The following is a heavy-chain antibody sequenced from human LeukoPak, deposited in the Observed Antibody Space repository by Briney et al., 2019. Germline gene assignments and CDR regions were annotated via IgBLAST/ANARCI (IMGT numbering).Heavy chain of an antibody. CDR1: GYTFTSYD. V-gene: IGHV1-46*01. D-gene: IGHD6-19*01. Sequence: AASVKVSCKASGYTFTSYDIHWVRQAPGQGLEWMGIVHPSTGSTSFTQKFQGRVTMTSDTSTRTVYMELSSLRSEDTAVYYCAREWGLGLAVNPKGMDVWGQGTTVIVSS. J-gene: IGHJ6*02. CDR2: VHPSTGST. CDR3: AREWGLGLAVNPKGMDV.